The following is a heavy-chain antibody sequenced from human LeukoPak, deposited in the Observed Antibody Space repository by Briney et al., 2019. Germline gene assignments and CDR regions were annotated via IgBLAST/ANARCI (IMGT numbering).Heavy chain of an antibody. CDR3: AREDYAHGAFDI. Sequence: GASVKVSCKASGYTFTNYGISWVRQAPGQGLEWMGWISAYNGNTKYAQKLQGRVTMTTDTSTSTAYMELRGLRSDDTAVYYCAREDYAHGAFDIWGQGTMVTVSS. CDR2: ISAYNGNT. J-gene: IGHJ3*02. V-gene: IGHV1-18*01. D-gene: IGHD3-16*01. CDR1: GYTFTNYG.